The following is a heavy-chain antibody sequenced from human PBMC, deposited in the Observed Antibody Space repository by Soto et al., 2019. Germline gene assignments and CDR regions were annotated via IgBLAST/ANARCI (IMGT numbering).Heavy chain of an antibody. Sequence: QVQLVEYGGGVVQPGRSLRLSCAASGFTFSSYAMHWVRQAPGKGLEWVAVISYDGSNKYYADSVKGRFTIARDNSKNTMYMQMNSLRAEHTDVYYCARDERHIVVVPDAGRFYYGMDVWSQDTTDTVSS. CDR3: ARDERHIVVVPDAGRFYYGMDV. D-gene: IGHD2-2*01. CDR2: ISYDGSNK. CDR1: GFTFSSYA. J-gene: IGHJ6*02. V-gene: IGHV3-30-3*01.